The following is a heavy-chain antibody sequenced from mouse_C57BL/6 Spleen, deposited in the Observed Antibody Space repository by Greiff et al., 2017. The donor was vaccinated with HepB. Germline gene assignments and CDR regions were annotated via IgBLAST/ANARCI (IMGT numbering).Heavy chain of an antibody. CDR1: GFTFSNYW. D-gene: IGHD1-1*01. Sequence: EVKLMESGGGLVQPGGSMKLSCVASGFTFSNYWMNWVRQSPEKGLEWVAQIRLKSDNYATHYAESVKGRFTISRDDSKSSVYLQMNNLRAEDTGIYYCTRLLRPYFDYWGQGTTLTVSS. J-gene: IGHJ2*01. CDR2: IRLKSDNYAT. V-gene: IGHV6-3*01. CDR3: TRLLRPYFDY.